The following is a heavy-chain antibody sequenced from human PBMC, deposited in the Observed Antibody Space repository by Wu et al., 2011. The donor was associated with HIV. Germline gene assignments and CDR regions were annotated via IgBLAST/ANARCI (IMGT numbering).Heavy chain of an antibody. CDR2: ISGYNGDK. V-gene: IGHV1-18*01. CDR1: GYPFTSYG. D-gene: IGHD6-13*01. J-gene: IGHJ4*02. Sequence: QVQLVQSGAEVKKPGASVKVSCKASGYPFTSYGISWVRQAPGQGLEWMAWISGYNGDKKFAQKLQGRVTVTTDTSTSTAYMELRSLRSDDTAVYYCARNEWQQPFDYWGQGTLVTVSS. CDR3: ARNEWQQPFDY.